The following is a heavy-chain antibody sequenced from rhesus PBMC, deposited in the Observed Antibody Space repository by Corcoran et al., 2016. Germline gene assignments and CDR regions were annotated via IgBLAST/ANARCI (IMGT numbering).Heavy chain of an antibody. V-gene: IGHV3S5*01. CDR3: AKDLLRYYGGSYYLDY. D-gene: IGHD3-16*01. J-gene: IGHJ4*01. CDR2: INRFGNTT. CDR1: GFTFSSYG. Sequence: EVQLVETGGGLVQPGGSLKLSCAASGFTFSSYGMSWVPQAPGKGLVWVSVINRFGNTTHSADPRKGRFTNYGNNSKTTLSLQVNSLSAEEQAVYYCAKDLLRYYGGSYYLDYWGQGVLVTVSS.